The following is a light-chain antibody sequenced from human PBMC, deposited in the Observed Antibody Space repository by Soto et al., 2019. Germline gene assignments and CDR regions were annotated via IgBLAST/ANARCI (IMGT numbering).Light chain of an antibody. CDR2: VAS. J-gene: IGKJ1*01. V-gene: IGKV1-9*01. CDR3: QQYNSYPWT. Sequence: IQLTQSPSSLSASVGARVTITCRASQAISSHLAWYQQKPGKAPKLLVYVASTLQSGVPSRFSGSGSGTEFTLTISSLQPDDFATYYCQQYNSYPWTFGQGTKVDIK. CDR1: QAISSH.